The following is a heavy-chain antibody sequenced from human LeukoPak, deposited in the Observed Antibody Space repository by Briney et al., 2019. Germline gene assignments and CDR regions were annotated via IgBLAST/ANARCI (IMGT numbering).Heavy chain of an antibody. V-gene: IGHV4-61*02. Sequence: SQTLSLTCTVSGGSISSGSYYWSWIRQPAGKGLEWIGRIYTSGSTNYNPSLKSRVTISVDTSKNQFFLKLSSVTAADTAVYYCARDLGSSWYWGWFDPWGQGTLVTVSS. CDR1: GGSISSGSYY. D-gene: IGHD6-13*01. CDR3: ARDLGSSWYWGWFDP. CDR2: IYTSGST. J-gene: IGHJ5*02.